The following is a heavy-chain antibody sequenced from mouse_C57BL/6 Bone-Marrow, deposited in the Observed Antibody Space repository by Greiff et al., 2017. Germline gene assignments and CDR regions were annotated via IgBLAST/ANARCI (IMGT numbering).Heavy chain of an antibody. V-gene: IGHV14-3*01. J-gene: IGHJ3*01. CDR1: GFNIKNTY. D-gene: IGHD2-2*01. Sequence: VQLKESVAELVRPGASVKLSCTASGFNIKNTYMPWVKQRPEQGLEWIGRIDPANGTTKYAPKFQGKATITADTSSNTAYLQLSSLTSEDTAIYYCPYGYDIAYWGQGSLVTVSA. CDR3: PYGYDIAY. CDR2: IDPANGTT.